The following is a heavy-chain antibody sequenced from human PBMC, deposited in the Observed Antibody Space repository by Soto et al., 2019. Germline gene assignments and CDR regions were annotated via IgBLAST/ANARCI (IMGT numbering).Heavy chain of an antibody. J-gene: IGHJ3*02. CDR3: ARLYSSGWVDAFDI. V-gene: IGHV4-61*01. D-gene: IGHD6-19*01. CDR1: GGSLSSSYY. CDR2: IDHRGNT. Sequence: QVQLQESGPGLVKPSETLSLTCSVSGGSLSSSYYWTWIRQPPGKGLEWIRYIDHRGNTGYNTSLKRRVTITVDTSKNQFSLKLSFVTAADTAVYHCARLYSSGWVDAFDIWGQGAMVTVSS.